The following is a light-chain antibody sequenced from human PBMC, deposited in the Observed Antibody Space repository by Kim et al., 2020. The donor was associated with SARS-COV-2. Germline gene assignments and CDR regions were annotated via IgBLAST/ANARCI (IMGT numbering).Light chain of an antibody. CDR2: GKN. V-gene: IGLV3-19*01. J-gene: IGLJ2*01. Sequence: SSELTQDPAVSVALGQTVRITCQGDSLRSYYASWYQQKPGQAPVLVIYGKNNRPSGIPDRFSGSSPGNTASLTIPGAQAEDEADYYFKSRDSSGNHLVFG. CDR3: KSRDSSGNHLV. CDR1: SLRSYY.